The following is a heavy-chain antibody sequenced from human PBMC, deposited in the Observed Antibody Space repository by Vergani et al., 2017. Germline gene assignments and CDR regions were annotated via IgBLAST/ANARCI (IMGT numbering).Heavy chain of an antibody. D-gene: IGHD2-2*01. CDR2: INPNSGGT. V-gene: IGHV1-2*02. Sequence: QVQLVQSGAEVKKPGASVKVSCKASGYTFTDYFMHWVRQAPGQGLEWMGWINPNSGGTNYAQKFQGRVTMTRDTSISTAYMELSNLRSDDTAVYYCARVGTSSNRDYFDYWGQGTLSPSPQ. CDR3: ARVGTSSNRDYFDY. J-gene: IGHJ4*02. CDR1: GYTFTDYF.